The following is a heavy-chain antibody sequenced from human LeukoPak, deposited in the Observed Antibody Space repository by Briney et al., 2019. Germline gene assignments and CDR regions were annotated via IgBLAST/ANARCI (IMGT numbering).Heavy chain of an antibody. J-gene: IGHJ6*03. CDR2: ISSNGGST. D-gene: IGHD6-6*01. CDR1: GFTLSSYA. Sequence: GGSLRLSCAASGFTLSSYAMHWVRQAPGKGLEYVSAISSNGGSTYYANSVKGRFTISRDNSKNTLYLQMGRLRAEDMAVYYCARALAARHNYYYYMDVWGQGTTVTVSS. V-gene: IGHV3-64*01. CDR3: ARALAARHNYYYYMDV.